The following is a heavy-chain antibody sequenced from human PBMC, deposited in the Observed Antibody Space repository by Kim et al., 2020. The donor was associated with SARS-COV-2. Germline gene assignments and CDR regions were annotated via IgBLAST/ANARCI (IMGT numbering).Heavy chain of an antibody. D-gene: IGHD5-12*01. CDR2: ISWNSGSI. CDR3: AKDMGYSGYEPDAFDI. V-gene: IGHV3-9*01. Sequence: GGSLRLSCAASGFTFDDYAMHWVRQAPGKGLEWVSGISWNSGSIGYADSVKGRFTISRYNAKNSLYLQMNSLRAEDTALYYCAKDMGYSGYEPDAFDIWGQGTMVTVSS. J-gene: IGHJ3*02. CDR1: GFTFDDYA.